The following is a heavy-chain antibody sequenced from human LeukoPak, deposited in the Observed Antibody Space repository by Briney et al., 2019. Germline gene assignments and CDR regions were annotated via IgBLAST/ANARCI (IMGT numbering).Heavy chain of an antibody. V-gene: IGHV3-48*01. CDR1: GFSFSSYG. D-gene: IGHD3-22*01. CDR3: ARGSPVRYYDDISGDVDY. Sequence: GGSLRLSCAASGFSFSSYGMNWVRQAPGKGLEWVSFISRSSSSIYYADSVKGRFTISRDNAKNSLYLQMNSLRVEDTAVYYCARGSPVRYYDDISGDVDYWGQGTLVTVSS. CDR2: ISRSSSSI. J-gene: IGHJ4*02.